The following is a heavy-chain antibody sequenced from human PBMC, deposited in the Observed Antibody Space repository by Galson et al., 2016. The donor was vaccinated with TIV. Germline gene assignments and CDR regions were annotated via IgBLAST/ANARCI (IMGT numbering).Heavy chain of an antibody. D-gene: IGHD4-23*01. Sequence: SVKVSCKASGGTLSRHTISWVRQAPGQGLEWMGRILPIVGITNYAQKLQGRVTIIADRFTSTVSMELSGLTSDDTAVYFCATPTPVVNLHGFDVWGQGTTVIVSS. V-gene: IGHV1-69*02. CDR3: ATPTPVVNLHGFDV. CDR2: ILPIVGIT. CDR1: GGTLSRHT. J-gene: IGHJ3*01.